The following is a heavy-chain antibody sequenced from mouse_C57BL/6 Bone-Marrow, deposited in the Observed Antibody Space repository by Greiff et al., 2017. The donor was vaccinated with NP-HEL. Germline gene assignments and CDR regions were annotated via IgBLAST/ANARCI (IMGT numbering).Heavy chain of an antibody. CDR2: INPNNGGT. Sequence: EVQLQQSGPELVKPGASVKIPCKASGYTFTDYNMDWVKQSHGKSLEWIGDINPNNGGTIYNQKFKGKATLTVDKSSSTAYMELRSLTSEDTAVYYCAREGLPSYGSSSAWFAYWGQGTLVTVSA. CDR1: GYTFTDYN. V-gene: IGHV1-18*01. D-gene: IGHD1-1*01. J-gene: IGHJ3*01. CDR3: AREGLPSYGSSSAWFAY.